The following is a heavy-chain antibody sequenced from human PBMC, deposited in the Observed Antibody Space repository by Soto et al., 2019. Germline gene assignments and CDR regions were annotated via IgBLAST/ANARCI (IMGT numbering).Heavy chain of an antibody. J-gene: IGHJ6*02. Sequence: QVQLQESGPGLVKPSQTVSLTCTVSGGSISSGGYYWSWIRQHPGKGLEWIGYIYYSGSTYYNPSLKSRVTISVDTSKNQFSLKRSSVTAADTAVYYCASDWYYYGSGRGPYYYYGMDVWCQGTTVTVSS. D-gene: IGHD3-10*01. CDR1: GGSISSGGYY. CDR3: ASDWYYYGSGRGPYYYYGMDV. V-gene: IGHV4-31*03. CDR2: IYYSGST.